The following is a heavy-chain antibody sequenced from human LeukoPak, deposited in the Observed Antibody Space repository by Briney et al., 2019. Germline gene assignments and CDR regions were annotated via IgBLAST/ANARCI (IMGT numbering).Heavy chain of an antibody. V-gene: IGHV1-46*01. D-gene: IGHD1-26*01. CDR2: INPSGGST. J-gene: IGHJ5*02. CDR1: GYTFTSYY. CDR3: ARDNGNIVGATSWFDP. Sequence: GASVKVSCNASGYTFTSYYMHWVRQAPGQGLEWMGIINPSGGSTSYAQKFQGRVTMTRDTSTSTVYMELSSLRSEDTAVYYCARDNGNIVGATSWFDPWGQGTLVTVSS.